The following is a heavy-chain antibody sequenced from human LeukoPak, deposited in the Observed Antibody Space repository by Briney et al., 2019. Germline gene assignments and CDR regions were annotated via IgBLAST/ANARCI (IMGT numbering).Heavy chain of an antibody. V-gene: IGHV3-66*01. CDR2: IHNSGST. J-gene: IGHJ4*02. CDR3: ARDLGSSSDY. CDR1: GFIVSSNY. D-gene: IGHD6-13*01. Sequence: GGSLRLSCAASGFIVSSNYMNWVRQAPGKGLEWVSVIHNSGSTYADSVKGRFTISRDNSKNTLFLQMNSLRAEDTAMHYCARDLGSSSDYWGQGTLVTVSS.